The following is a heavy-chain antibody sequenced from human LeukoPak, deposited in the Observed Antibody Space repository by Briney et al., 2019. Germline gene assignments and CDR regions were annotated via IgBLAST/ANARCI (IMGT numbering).Heavy chain of an antibody. J-gene: IGHJ3*02. CDR1: GFTFSSYT. CDR2: ISTSSIYI. D-gene: IGHD2/OR15-2a*01. Sequence: GGSLRLSCAASGFTFSSYTMNWVRQAPGKGLEWVSSISTSSIYIYYADSVKGRFTISRDNAKNSLYLQMNSLRAEDTAVYYCARTNYFRAFDIWGQGTMVTVSS. V-gene: IGHV3-21*01. CDR3: ARTNYFRAFDI.